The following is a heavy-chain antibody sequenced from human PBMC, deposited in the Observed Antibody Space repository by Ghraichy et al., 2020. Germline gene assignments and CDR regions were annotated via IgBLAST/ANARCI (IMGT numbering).Heavy chain of an antibody. V-gene: IGHV4-59*01. J-gene: IGHJ4*02. CDR2: IYYSGST. CDR3: AGHSNAWVPYYFDN. D-gene: IGHD6-13*01. CDR1: GGSISDYY. Sequence: LSLTCTVSGGSISDYYWTWIRQPPGKAFEWIGYIYYSGSTNYNPSLKSRVTISLHTSKNQFSLRLSSVTAADTAVYYCAGHSNAWVPYYFDNWGQGARVSV.